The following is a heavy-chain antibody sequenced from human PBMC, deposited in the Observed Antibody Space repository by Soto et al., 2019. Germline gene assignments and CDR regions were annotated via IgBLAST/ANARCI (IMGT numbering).Heavy chain of an antibody. CDR2: IYPGDSDT. J-gene: IGHJ6*02. CDR1: GYSFTSYW. Sequence: EVQLVQSGAEVKKPGESLKISCKGSGYSFTSYWIGWVRQMPGKGLEWMGIIYPGDSDTRYSPSFQGQVTISADKSISXXSLQWSSLKASDTAMYYCASAGIAVAGTPWYGMDVWGQGTTVTVSS. CDR3: ASAGIAVAGTPWYGMDV. V-gene: IGHV5-51*03. D-gene: IGHD6-19*01.